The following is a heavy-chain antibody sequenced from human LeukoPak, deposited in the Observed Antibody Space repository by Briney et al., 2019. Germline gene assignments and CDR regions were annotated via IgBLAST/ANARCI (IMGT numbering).Heavy chain of an antibody. CDR3: ARVGGSGSYPNWYFDL. CDR2: INSDGSSR. Sequence: GGSLRLSCAASGFTFSSYWMHWVRQAPGKGLVWVSRINSDGSSRSYADSVKGRFTISRDKAKNTLYLQMNSLRPEDTAVYYCARVGGSGSYPNWYFDLWGRGTLVTVSS. J-gene: IGHJ2*01. D-gene: IGHD3-10*01. V-gene: IGHV3-74*01. CDR1: GFTFSSYW.